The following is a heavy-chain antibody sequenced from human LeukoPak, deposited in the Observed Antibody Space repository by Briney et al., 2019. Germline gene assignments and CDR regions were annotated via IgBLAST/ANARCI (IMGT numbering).Heavy chain of an antibody. CDR2: ISGSGGST. J-gene: IGHJ4*02. Sequence: GGSLRLSCAASGFTFSSYAMSWVRQAPGKGLEWVSAISGSGGSTYYADSVKGRFTISRDNSKNTLYLQMSSLRAEDTAVYYCAKLPLYYYDSSGYYLDYWGQGTLVTVSS. CDR1: GFTFSSYA. CDR3: AKLPLYYYDSSGYYLDY. V-gene: IGHV3-23*01. D-gene: IGHD3-22*01.